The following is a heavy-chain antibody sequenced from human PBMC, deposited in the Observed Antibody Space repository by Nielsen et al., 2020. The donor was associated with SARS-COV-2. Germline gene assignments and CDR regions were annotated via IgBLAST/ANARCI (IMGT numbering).Heavy chain of an antibody. CDR1: GCTCSSYA. V-gene: IGHV3-30*04. CDR2: RSYDGSKK. CDR3: ARGRSMVRGVIMGPLYFDL. J-gene: IGHJ2*01. D-gene: IGHD3-10*01. Sequence: GGSLRLSCAACGCTCSSYAMHWVRQAPGKGLEWVAVRSYDGSKKYYADSVKGRFTISRDNSKNTLYLHMNSLRAEDTAVYYCARGRSMVRGVIMGPLYFDLWGRGTLVTVSS.